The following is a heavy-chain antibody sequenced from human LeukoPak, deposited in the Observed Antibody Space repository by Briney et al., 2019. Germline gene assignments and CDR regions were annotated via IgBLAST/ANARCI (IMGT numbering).Heavy chain of an antibody. V-gene: IGHV3-13*04. D-gene: IGHD1-26*01. J-gene: IGHJ4*02. CDR1: GFTFSNYD. CDR3: ARGSGSHFDY. CDR2: IGAADDT. Sequence: GGSLRLSCAASGFTFSNYDMFWVRQTTGKGLESVSTIGAADDTNYPGSVRGRFTISRESAKDSLYLQMNSLRAGDTAVYYCARGSGSHFDYWGQGTLVTVSS.